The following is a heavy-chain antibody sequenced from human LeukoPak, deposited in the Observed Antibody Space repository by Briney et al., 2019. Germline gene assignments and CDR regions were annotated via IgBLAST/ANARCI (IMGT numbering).Heavy chain of an antibody. CDR1: GGSISSYY. CDR3: AREEGDGYNYYFDY. D-gene: IGHD5-24*01. J-gene: IGHJ4*02. Sequence: SETLSLTCSVSGGSISSYYGSWIRQPPGMGLEWIGYIFYSGTTNYNPSLKSRVTISVDTSKNQFSLRLTSVTAADTAVYYCAREEGDGYNYYFDYWGQGTLVTVSS. CDR2: IFYSGTT. V-gene: IGHV4-59*01.